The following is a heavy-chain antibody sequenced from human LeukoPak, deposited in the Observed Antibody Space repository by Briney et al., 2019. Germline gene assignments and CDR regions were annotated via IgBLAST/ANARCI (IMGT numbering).Heavy chain of an antibody. V-gene: IGHV4-34*01. CDR1: GGSFSGYY. CDR2: INDSGST. CDR3: ARGRPLGYSSGWYPFKAEAPFGY. Sequence: SETLSLTCAVYGGSFSGYYWRWIRQPPGKGLEGIGEINDSGSTNYNPYLKSRVTISGDTFKDQFYLKPSSVTAADTAVYYCARGRPLGYSSGWYPFKAEAPFGYWGQGTLVTVS. D-gene: IGHD6-19*01. J-gene: IGHJ4*02.